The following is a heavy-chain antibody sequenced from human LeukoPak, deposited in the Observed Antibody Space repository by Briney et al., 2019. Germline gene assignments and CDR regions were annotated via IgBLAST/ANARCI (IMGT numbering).Heavy chain of an antibody. CDR3: ARESVQDGDYMWYFDL. CDR1: GGSISTYD. Sequence: SETLSLTCTVSGGSISTYDWSWIRRPAGKGLEWIGRIYASGNTNYNPSLKSRLTISVDTSKNQFSLKLSSVTAADTAVYYCARESVQDGDYMWYFDLWGRGTLVTVSS. CDR2: IYASGNT. D-gene: IGHD4-17*01. J-gene: IGHJ2*01. V-gene: IGHV4-4*07.